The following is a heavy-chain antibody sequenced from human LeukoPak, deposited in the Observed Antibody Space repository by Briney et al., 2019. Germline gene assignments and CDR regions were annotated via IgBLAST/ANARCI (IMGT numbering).Heavy chain of an antibody. J-gene: IGHJ6*03. D-gene: IGHD4-17*01. Sequence: SETLSLTCTVSGGSISSYYWSWIRQPPGKGLEWIGYIYYSGSTNYNPSLKSRVTISVDTSKNQFSLRLSSVTAADTAVYYCARETTPESFFYYYMDVWGKGTTVTVSS. CDR1: GGSISSYY. CDR2: IYYSGST. CDR3: ARETTPESFFYYYMDV. V-gene: IGHV4-59*01.